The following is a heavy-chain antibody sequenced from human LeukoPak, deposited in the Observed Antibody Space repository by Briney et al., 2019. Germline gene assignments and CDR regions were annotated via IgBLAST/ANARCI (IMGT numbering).Heavy chain of an antibody. J-gene: IGHJ4*02. CDR3: ARRDGYNYYFDY. V-gene: IGHV1-69*13. D-gene: IGHD5-24*01. CDR2: IIPIFGTA. CDR1: GGTFSSYA. Sequence: EASVKVSCKASGGTFSSYAISWVRQAPGQGLEWMGGIIPIFGTANYAQKFQGRVTITADESTSTAYMELSSLRSEDTAVYYCARRDGYNYYFDYWGQGTLVTVSS.